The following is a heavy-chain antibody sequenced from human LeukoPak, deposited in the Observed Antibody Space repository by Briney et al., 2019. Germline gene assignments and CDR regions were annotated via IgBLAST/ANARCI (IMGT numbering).Heavy chain of an antibody. V-gene: IGHV4-31*03. J-gene: IGHJ4*02. D-gene: IGHD6-6*01. CDR1: GGSISSGGYY. CDR3: ARIERSSYSLGFDY. Sequence: PSQTLSLTCTVSGGSISSGGYYWSWIRQHPGKGLEWIGHIYYSGTSFYNPSLTSRVTISVDTSKNQFSLKLTSVNDADTAVYYCARIERSSYSLGFDYRGQGTLVTVSS. CDR2: IYYSGTS.